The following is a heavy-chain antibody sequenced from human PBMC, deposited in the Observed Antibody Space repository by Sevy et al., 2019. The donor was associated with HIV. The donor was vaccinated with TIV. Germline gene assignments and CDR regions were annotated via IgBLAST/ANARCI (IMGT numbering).Heavy chain of an antibody. V-gene: IGHV3-9*01. Sequence: GGPLRLSCAASGFTFDDYAMHWVRQAPGKGLEWVSGISWNSGSIGYADSVKGRFTISRDNAKNSLYLQMNSLRAEDTALYYCAKDTAPHYYDSSGQYYYYYGMDVWGQGTTVTVSS. CDR2: ISWNSGSI. J-gene: IGHJ6*02. D-gene: IGHD3-22*01. CDR1: GFTFDDYA. CDR3: AKDTAPHYYDSSGQYYYYYGMDV.